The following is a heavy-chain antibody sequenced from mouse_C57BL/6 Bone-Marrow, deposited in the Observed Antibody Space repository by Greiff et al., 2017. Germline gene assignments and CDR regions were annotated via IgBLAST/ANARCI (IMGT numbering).Heavy chain of an antibody. J-gene: IGHJ3*01. V-gene: IGHV1-55*01. Sequence: VQLQQPGAELVKPGASVKMSCKASGYTFTSYWITWVKQRPGQGLEWIGDIYPGSGSTNYNEKFKSKATLTVDTSSSTAYMQLSSLTSEDSAVYYCASSYYGSSYRFAYWGQGTLVTVSA. CDR1: GYTFTSYW. D-gene: IGHD1-1*01. CDR3: ASSYYGSSYRFAY. CDR2: IYPGSGST.